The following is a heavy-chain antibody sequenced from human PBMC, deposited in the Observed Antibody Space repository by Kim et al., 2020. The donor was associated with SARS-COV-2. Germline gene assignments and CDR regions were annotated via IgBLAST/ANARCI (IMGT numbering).Heavy chain of an antibody. J-gene: IGHJ5*02. V-gene: IGHV3-21*01. Sequence: GGSLRLSCAASGFTFSSYSMNWVRQAPGKGLEWVSSISSSSSYIYYADSVKGRFTISRDNAKNSLYLQMNSLRAEDTAVYYCARGPAAGIFGHFDPWGQGTLVTVSS. CDR3: ARGPAAGIFGHFDP. D-gene: IGHD6-13*01. CDR2: ISSSSSYI. CDR1: GFTFSSYS.